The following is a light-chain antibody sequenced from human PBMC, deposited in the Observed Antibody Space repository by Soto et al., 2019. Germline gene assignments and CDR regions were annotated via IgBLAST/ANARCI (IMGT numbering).Light chain of an antibody. CDR2: KAS. Sequence: DIQIIQSPSTLSATVGYRVTITCRPSQSISNWLAWYQQKPGKAPKLLLYKASTLQSGVPSRFSGSGSGTEFTLTISSLQPDDFATYYCKQYNSYPYTFGQGTKVDIK. CDR1: QSISNW. V-gene: IGKV1-5*03. CDR3: KQYNSYPYT. J-gene: IGKJ2*01.